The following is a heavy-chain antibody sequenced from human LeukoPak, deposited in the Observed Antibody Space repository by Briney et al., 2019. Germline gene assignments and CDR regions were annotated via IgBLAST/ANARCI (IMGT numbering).Heavy chain of an antibody. CDR3: AKDPNPMTTVTTSFDY. CDR2: ISGSGTNT. CDR1: GGTFSSYA. D-gene: IGHD4-17*01. Sequence: ASVKVSCKASGGTFSSYAMSWVRQAPGKGLEWVSAISGSGTNTYYADSEKGRFTISRDNSKNTLYLQMNSLRAEDTAVYYCAKDPNPMTTVTTSFDYWGQGTLVTVSS. J-gene: IGHJ4*02. V-gene: IGHV3-23*01.